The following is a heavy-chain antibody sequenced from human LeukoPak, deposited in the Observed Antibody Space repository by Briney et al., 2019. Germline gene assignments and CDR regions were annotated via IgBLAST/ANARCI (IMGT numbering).Heavy chain of an antibody. CDR1: GGSISSGGYY. CDR2: IYYSGST. CDR3: ARGFDLIAARPRGQNWFDP. V-gene: IGHV4-31*03. D-gene: IGHD6-6*01. Sequence: SQTLSLTCTVSGGSISSGGYYWSWIRQHPGKGLEWIGYIYYSGSTYYNPSLKSRVTLPVDTSKNQFSLKLSSVTAADTAVYYCARGFDLIAARPRGQNWFDPWGQGTLVTVSS. J-gene: IGHJ5*02.